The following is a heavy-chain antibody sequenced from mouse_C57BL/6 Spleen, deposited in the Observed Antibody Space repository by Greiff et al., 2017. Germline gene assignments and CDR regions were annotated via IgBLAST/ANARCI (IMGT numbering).Heavy chain of an antibody. CDR2: ISSGSSTI. CDR3: ARQRELRAMDY. V-gene: IGHV5-17*01. D-gene: IGHD1-1*01. Sequence: EVQLVESGGGLVKPGGSLKLSCAASGFTFSDYGMHWVRQAPEKGLEWVAYISSGSSTIYYADTVKGRFTISRDNAKNTLFLQMTSLRSEDTAMYYCARQRELRAMDYWGQGTSVTVSS. J-gene: IGHJ4*01. CDR1: GFTFSDYG.